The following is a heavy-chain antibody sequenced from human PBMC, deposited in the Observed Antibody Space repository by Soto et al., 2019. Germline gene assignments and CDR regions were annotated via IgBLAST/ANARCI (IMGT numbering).Heavy chain of an antibody. J-gene: IGHJ5*02. Sequence: PSETLSLTCAVSGGSISSGGYSWSWIRQPPGKGLEWIGYIYHSGSTYYNPSLKSRVTLSVDRSKNQFSLKLSSVTAADTAVYCCARVPDRWGQGTLVTVSS. CDR3: ARVPDR. CDR1: GGSISSGGYS. D-gene: IGHD2-2*01. CDR2: IYHSGST. V-gene: IGHV4-30-2*01.